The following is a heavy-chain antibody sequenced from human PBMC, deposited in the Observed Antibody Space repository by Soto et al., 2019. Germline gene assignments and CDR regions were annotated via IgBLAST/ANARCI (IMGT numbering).Heavy chain of an antibody. Sequence: QVQLQESGPGLVKPSETLSLTCTVSGGSVSSGRFYWSWIRQPPGKVLEWIGYIYYSGSTKYNPSLRSRVTISVDTSKNQFSLKLTSVTAADTAVYYCARSGSGSGWLGGQGTLVTVSS. CDR2: IYYSGST. CDR3: ARSGSGSGWL. CDR1: GGSVSSGRFY. D-gene: IGHD6-19*01. V-gene: IGHV4-61*01. J-gene: IGHJ4*02.